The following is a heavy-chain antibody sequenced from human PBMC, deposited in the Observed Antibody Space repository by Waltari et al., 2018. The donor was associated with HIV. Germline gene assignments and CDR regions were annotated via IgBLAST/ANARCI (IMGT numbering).Heavy chain of an antibody. CDR2: IYNAKT. J-gene: IGHJ4*02. CDR1: GYSLGQYD. CDR3: SRVVERRQVDY. Sequence: QVRLVQSGPEVKKPGAAVKVSCKASGYSLGQYDIKWVRKAPGKGLEGLGWIYNAKTNRAKSVQGKVSIHTDDATNTAYLAVRSLRSDDTAFYDWSRVVERRQVDYWGQGTRVTVSS. V-gene: IGHV1-18*01. D-gene: IGHD1-1*01.